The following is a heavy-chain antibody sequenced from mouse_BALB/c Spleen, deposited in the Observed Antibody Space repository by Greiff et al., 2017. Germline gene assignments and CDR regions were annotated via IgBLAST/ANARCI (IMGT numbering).Heavy chain of an antibody. CDR2: ISSGGGST. J-gene: IGHJ4*01. CDR3: ARRDAMDY. Sequence: EVKVVESGGGLVKPGGSLKLSCAASGFAFSSYDMSWVRQTPEKRLEWVAYISSGGGSTYYPDTVKGRFTISRDNAKNTLYLQMSSLKSEDTAMYYCARRDAMDYWGQGTSVTVSS. V-gene: IGHV5-12-1*01. CDR1: GFAFSSYD.